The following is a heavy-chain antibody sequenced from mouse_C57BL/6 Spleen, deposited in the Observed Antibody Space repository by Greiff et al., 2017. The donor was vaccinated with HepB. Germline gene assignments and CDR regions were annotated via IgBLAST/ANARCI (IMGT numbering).Heavy chain of an antibody. J-gene: IGHJ2*01. CDR1: GFTFSSYA. Sequence: EVQGVESGGGLVKPGGSLKLSCAASGFTFSSYAMSWVRQTPEKRLEWVATISDGGSYTYYPDNVKGRFTISRDNAKNNLYLQMSHLKSEDTAMYYCARDLDYGKDYWGQGTTLTVSS. V-gene: IGHV5-4*01. CDR3: ARDLDYGKDY. CDR2: ISDGGSYT. D-gene: IGHD1-1*01.